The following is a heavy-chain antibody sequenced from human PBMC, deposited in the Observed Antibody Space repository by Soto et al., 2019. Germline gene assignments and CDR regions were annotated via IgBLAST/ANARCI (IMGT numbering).Heavy chain of an antibody. CDR3: ARWSYLDY. D-gene: IGHD3-3*01. J-gene: IGHJ4*02. V-gene: IGHV3-15*01. Sequence: PGGSLRLSCAASGFNLNNAWVSWVRQAPGKGLEWIGHIKSETDSGTTDYAAPVKGRFTISRDGSDNTLYLQMNSLRADDTAMYYCARWSYLDYWGQGTRVTV. CDR1: GFNLNNAW. CDR2: IKSETDSGTT.